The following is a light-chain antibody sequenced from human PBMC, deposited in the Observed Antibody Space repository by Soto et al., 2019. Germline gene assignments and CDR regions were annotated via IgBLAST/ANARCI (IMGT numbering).Light chain of an antibody. CDR2: GAS. Sequence: EIVMTPSPATLSVSPVERATLSCRASQRISSNLAWYQQTPGQAPRLLIYGASTRATGIPERFSGSGSGTEFTLTISSLQSEDFAVYYCQQYNNWPPAYTFGQGTKVDI. V-gene: IGKV3-15*01. CDR1: QRISSN. J-gene: IGKJ2*01. CDR3: QQYNNWPPAYT.